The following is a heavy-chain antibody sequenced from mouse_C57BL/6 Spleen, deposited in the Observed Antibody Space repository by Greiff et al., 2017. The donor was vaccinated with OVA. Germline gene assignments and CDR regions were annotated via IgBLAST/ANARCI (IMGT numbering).Heavy chain of an antibody. Sequence: VQLQQPGAELVKPGASVKLSCKASGYTFTSYWMHWVKQRPGRGLEWIGRIDPNSGGTKYNEKFKSKATLTVDKPSSTAYVQLSSLTSEDSAVYNCARGYYGNYVPSLDYWGQGTTLTVSS. V-gene: IGHV1-72*01. J-gene: IGHJ2*01. CDR1: GYTFTSYW. CDR3: ARGYYGNYVPSLDY. CDR2: IDPNSGGT. D-gene: IGHD2-1*01.